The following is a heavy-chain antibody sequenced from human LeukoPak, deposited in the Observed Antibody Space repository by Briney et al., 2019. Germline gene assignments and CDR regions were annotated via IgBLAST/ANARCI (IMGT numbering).Heavy chain of an antibody. CDR2: IYTSGST. V-gene: IGHV4-61*02. Sequence: SQTLSLTCTVSGGSISSGSYYSTWIRQPAGKGLEWIVRIYTSGSTNYNPSPKSRVTISIDTSKNQFSLKLSSVTAADTAVYYCARGSKVTAMGPPDYWGQGTLVTVSS. J-gene: IGHJ4*02. CDR3: ARGSKVTAMGPPDY. D-gene: IGHD5-18*01. CDR1: GGSISSGSYY.